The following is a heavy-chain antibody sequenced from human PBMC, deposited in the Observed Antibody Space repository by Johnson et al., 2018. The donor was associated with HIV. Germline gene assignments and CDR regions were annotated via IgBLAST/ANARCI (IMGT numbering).Heavy chain of an antibody. CDR2: IGTAGDT. J-gene: IGHJ3*02. V-gene: IGHV3-13*01. CDR3: ARSLSSGWYEGAFDI. Sequence: VQLVESGGGVVQPGRSLRLSCAASGFTFSSYDMHWVRQATGKGLEWVSAIGTAGDTYYPGSVKGRFTIPRVNAKNSLYLQMNSLRAEDTAVYYCARSLSSGWYEGAFDIWGQGTVVTVSS. CDR1: GFTFSSYD. D-gene: IGHD6-13*01.